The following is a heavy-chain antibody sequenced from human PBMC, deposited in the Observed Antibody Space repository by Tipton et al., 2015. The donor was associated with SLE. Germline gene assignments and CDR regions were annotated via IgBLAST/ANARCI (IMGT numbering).Heavy chain of an antibody. Sequence: PSLTCAVYGGSFSGYYWSWIRQPPGKGLEWIGEINHSGSTNYNPSLKSRVTISVDTSKNQFSLKLSSVTAADTAVYYCARGPPFDYWGQGTLVTVSS. J-gene: IGHJ4*02. V-gene: IGHV4-34*01. CDR2: INHSGST. CDR1: GGSFSGYY. CDR3: ARGPPFDY.